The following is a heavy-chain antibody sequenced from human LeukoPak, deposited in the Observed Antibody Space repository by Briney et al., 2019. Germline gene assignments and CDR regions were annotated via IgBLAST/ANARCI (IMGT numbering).Heavy chain of an antibody. V-gene: IGHV4-59*01. Sequence: SETLSLTCTVSGGSINSYYWSWIRQPPGKGLEWIGYIYYSGSTNYSPSLKSRVTISVDTSKNQFSLKLSSVTAADTAVCYCASSGSFRQQLIKWGQGTLVTVSS. CDR2: IYYSGST. CDR3: ASSGSFRQQLIK. CDR1: GGSINSYY. D-gene: IGHD6-13*01. J-gene: IGHJ4*02.